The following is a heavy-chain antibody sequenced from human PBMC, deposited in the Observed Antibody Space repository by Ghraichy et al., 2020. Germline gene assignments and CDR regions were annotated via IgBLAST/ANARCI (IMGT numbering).Heavy chain of an antibody. V-gene: IGHV3-21*01. CDR1: GFTFSSYS. D-gene: IGHD1-26*01. Sequence: GGSLGLSCAASGFTFSSYSMNWVRQAPGKGLEWVSSISSSSSYIYYADSVKGRFTISRDNAKNSLYLQMNSLRAEDTAVYYCARAWGGSYYGAFDIWGQGTMVTVSS. CDR2: ISSSSSYI. CDR3: ARAWGGSYYGAFDI. J-gene: IGHJ3*02.